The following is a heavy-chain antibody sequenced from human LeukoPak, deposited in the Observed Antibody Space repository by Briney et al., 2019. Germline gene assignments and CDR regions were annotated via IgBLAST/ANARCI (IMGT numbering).Heavy chain of an antibody. CDR1: GGSISSYY. Sequence: SETLSLTCTVSGGSISSYYWSWIRQPPGKGLEWIGYIYYSGSTNYNPSLKSRVTISIDTSKNQFSLKLSSVTAADTAVYYCARGESGYDPIDYWGQGTLVTVSS. J-gene: IGHJ4*02. CDR2: IYYSGST. D-gene: IGHD5-12*01. CDR3: ARGESGYDPIDY. V-gene: IGHV4-59*01.